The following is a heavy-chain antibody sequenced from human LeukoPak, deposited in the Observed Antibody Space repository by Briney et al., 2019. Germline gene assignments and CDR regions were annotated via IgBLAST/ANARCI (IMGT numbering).Heavy chain of an antibody. D-gene: IGHD1-26*01. CDR1: GYTFTGYY. V-gene: IGHV1-2*02. Sequence: GASVKVSCKASGYTFTGYYMHWVRPAPGQGLEWMGWINPNSGGTNYAQKFQGRVTMTRDTSISTAYMELSRLRSDDTAVYYCARGGSGTYWDYFDYWGQGTLVTVSS. CDR2: INPNSGGT. J-gene: IGHJ4*02. CDR3: ARGGSGTYWDYFDY.